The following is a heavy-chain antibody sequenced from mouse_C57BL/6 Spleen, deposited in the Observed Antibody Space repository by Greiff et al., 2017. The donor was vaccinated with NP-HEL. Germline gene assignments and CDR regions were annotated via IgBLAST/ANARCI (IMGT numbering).Heavy chain of an antibody. CDR2: IDPSDSYT. Sequence: QVQLQQPGAELVMPGASVKLSCKASGYTFTSYWMHWVKQRPGQGLEWIGEIDPSDSYTNYNQKFKGKSTLTVDKSSSTAYMQLSSLTSEDSAVYYCAREWLRHFDYWGQGTTLTVSS. J-gene: IGHJ2*01. V-gene: IGHV1-69*01. CDR1: GYTFTSYW. CDR3: AREWLRHFDY. D-gene: IGHD2-2*01.